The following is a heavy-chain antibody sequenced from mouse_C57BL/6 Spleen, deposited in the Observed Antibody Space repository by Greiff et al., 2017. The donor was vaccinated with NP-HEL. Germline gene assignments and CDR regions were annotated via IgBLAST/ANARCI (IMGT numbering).Heavy chain of an antibody. J-gene: IGHJ1*03. Sequence: VKLQQPGAELVMPGASVKLSCKASGYTFTSYWMHWVKQRPGQGLEWIGEIDPSDSYTNYNQKFKGKSTLTVDKSSSTAYMPLSSLTYEDSAVYYSARNGVDDGSPYWYFEDWGTGTTVTVSA. D-gene: IGHD1-1*01. CDR1: GYTFTSYW. V-gene: IGHV1-69*01. CDR3: ARNGVDDGSPYWYFED. CDR2: IDPSDSYT.